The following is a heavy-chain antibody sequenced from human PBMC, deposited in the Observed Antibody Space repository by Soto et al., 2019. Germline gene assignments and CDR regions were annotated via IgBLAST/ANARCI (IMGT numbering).Heavy chain of an antibody. CDR2: IYYSGST. D-gene: IGHD3-3*01. J-gene: IGHJ4*02. V-gene: IGHV4-39*01. Sequence: SETLSLTCTVSGGSISSSSYYWGWIRQPPGKGLEWIGSIYYSGSTYYNPSLKSRVTISVDTSKNQFSLKLSSVTAADTAVYYCARRPREITIFGVVAGAYYFDYWGQGTLVTVSS. CDR1: GGSISSSSYY. CDR3: ARRPREITIFGVVAGAYYFDY.